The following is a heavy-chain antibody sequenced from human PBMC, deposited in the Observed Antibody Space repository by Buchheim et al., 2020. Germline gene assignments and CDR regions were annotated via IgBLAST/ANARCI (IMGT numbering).Heavy chain of an antibody. D-gene: IGHD2-15*01. CDR1: GDSISAYY. CDR2: IYYSGST. Sequence: QVQLQESGPGLVKPSETLSLTCSISGDSISAYYWSWIRQPPGKGLEWIGYIYYSGSTNYNPSLKSRVTISVDTSKNQFSLKLSSVTAADTAVYYCARVLGYLRRRGVYYGMDVWGQGTT. J-gene: IGHJ6*02. CDR3: ARVLGYLRRRGVYYGMDV. V-gene: IGHV4-59*01.